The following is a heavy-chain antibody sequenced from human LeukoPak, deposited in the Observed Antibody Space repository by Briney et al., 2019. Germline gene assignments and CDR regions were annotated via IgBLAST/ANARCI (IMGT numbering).Heavy chain of an antibody. CDR3: TRPPSSSSAWNDAFDI. CDR1: GGSVSGGNYY. CDR2: IHYSGST. J-gene: IGHJ3*02. V-gene: IGHV4-61*01. Sequence: SETLSLTCTVSGGSVSGGNYYCSWIRQSPGKGLEWIGYIHYSGSTVYNPSLKSRVTMSIDTSKNQFSLNLSSATAADTAVYYCTRPPSSSSAWNDAFDIWGQGTMVTVSS. D-gene: IGHD6-6*01.